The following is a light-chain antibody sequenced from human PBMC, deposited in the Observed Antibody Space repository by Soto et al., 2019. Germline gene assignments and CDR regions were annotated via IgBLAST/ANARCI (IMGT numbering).Light chain of an antibody. CDR2: ANS. CDR3: AAWDESLNGWIV. CDR1: TSNIGTNI. Sequence: QSVLSQPPSASGTPGQRVTISCYGTTSNIGTNIVSWYQQLPGTAPKVLIYANSQRPSGVPDRFSGSKSGTSASLAISGLQSEDEADYFCAAWDESLNGWIVFGTGTKVTVL. J-gene: IGLJ1*01. V-gene: IGLV1-44*01.